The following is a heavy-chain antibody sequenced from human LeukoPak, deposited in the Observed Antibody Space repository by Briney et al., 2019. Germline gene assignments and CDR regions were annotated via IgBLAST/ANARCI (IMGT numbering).Heavy chain of an antibody. D-gene: IGHD6-13*01. CDR1: GYTLTELS. Sequence: VKVSCKVSGYTLTELSMHWVRQAPGKGLEWMGGFDPEDGETIYAQKFQGRVTMTEDTSTDTAYMELRSLRSEDTAVYYCATGGLYSSSWFDAFDIWGQGTMVTVSS. CDR3: ATGGLYSSSWFDAFDI. J-gene: IGHJ3*02. V-gene: IGHV1-24*01. CDR2: FDPEDGET.